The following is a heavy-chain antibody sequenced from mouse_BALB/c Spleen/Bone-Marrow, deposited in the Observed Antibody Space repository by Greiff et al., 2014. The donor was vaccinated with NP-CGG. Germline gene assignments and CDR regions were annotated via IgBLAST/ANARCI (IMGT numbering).Heavy chain of an antibody. J-gene: IGHJ3*01. CDR3: AAYCCGSSQFAY. CDR2: IDPANGNT. Sequence: VQLQQSGAELVKPGASVKLSCTASGFNIKDTYMHWVKQRPEQGLEWIGRIDPANGNTKYDPKFQGKATITADTSSNTAYLQLSSLTSEDTAVYYCAAYCCGSSQFAYWGQGTLVTVSA. CDR1: GFNIKDTY. D-gene: IGHD1-1*01. V-gene: IGHV14-3*02.